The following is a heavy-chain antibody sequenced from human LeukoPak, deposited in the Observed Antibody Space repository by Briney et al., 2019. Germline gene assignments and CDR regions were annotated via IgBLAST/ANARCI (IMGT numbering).Heavy chain of an antibody. CDR2: IHRDDKT. CDR1: GFAVGSSY. D-gene: IGHD2-15*01. J-gene: IGHJ4*02. CDR3: AREVIGNPSYFDY. V-gene: IGHV3-53*01. Sequence: GGSLRLSCAASGFAVGSSYIYWVRQAPGKGLEWVSFIHRDDKTYYADSVKGRFTMSRDNSKNTLYLQMNCLGADDTTVYYCAREVIGNPSYFDYWGQGILVTVSS.